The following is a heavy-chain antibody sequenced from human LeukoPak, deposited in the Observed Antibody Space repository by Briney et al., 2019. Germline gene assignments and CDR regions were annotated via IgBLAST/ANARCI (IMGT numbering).Heavy chain of an antibody. D-gene: IGHD6-19*01. V-gene: IGHV4-39*01. J-gene: IGHJ4*02. Sequence: PSETLSLTCTVSGGSIRSSDYSWGWIRQPPGKGLEWIGSIHHSGSTYYNSSLRSRVTISVDTSKNQFSLKVASVTAAGTAVYCCARPASSGWTEPFDYWGQGTLVTVSS. CDR3: ARPASSGWTEPFDY. CDR2: IHHSGST. CDR1: GGSIRSSDYS.